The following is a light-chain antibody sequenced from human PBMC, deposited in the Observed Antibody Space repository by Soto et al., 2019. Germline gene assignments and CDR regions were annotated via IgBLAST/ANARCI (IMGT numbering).Light chain of an antibody. CDR3: QPYNTWPLT. CDR1: QSVDSF. CDR2: DTS. V-gene: IGKV3-15*01. Sequence: EIVLTQSPASLSLSPGERATLSCRASQSVDSFLAWYQQKPGRTPRLLIYDTSTRATGVPDRFRGSRSGPEFTLTISSLQSEDFAIYYCQPYNTWPLTFGGGTKVESK. J-gene: IGKJ4*01.